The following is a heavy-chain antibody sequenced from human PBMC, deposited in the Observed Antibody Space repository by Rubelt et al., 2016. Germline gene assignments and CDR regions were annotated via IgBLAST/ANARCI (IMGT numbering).Heavy chain of an antibody. CDR1: GFSLSTSGMC. V-gene: IGHV2-70*15. CDR2: IDWDDDQ. CDR3: ARILLPDYYDSSGGMDV. D-gene: IGHD3-22*01. J-gene: IGHJ6*02. Sequence: QVTLRESGPALVKPTQTLTLTCTFSGFSLSTSGMCVSWIRQPPGKALEWLARIDWDDDQYYSTSLKTRLTISKDTPKNQVVLTMTNMDPVDTATYYCARILLPDYYDSSGGMDVWGQGTTVTVSS.